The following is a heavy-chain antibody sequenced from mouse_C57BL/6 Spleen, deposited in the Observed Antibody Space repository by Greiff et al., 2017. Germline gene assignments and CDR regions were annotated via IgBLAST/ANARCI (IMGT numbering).Heavy chain of an antibody. CDR2: ISYSGST. CDR1: GYSITSDY. D-gene: IGHD2-1*01. CDR3: ARDGIYYGNLDWYFDV. Sequence: EVQLQESGPGLAKPSQTLSFTCSVTGYSITSDYWNWIRKFPGNKLEYMGYISYSGSTYYNPSLKIRISITRDTSKNQYYLQLNSVTTEDTATYYCARDGIYYGNLDWYFDVWGTGTTVTVSS. J-gene: IGHJ1*03. V-gene: IGHV3-8*01.